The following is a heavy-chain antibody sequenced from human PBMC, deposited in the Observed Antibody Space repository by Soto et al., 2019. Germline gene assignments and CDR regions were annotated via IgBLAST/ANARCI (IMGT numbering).Heavy chain of an antibody. D-gene: IGHD6-13*01. V-gene: IGHV1-8*01. CDR2: MNPNSGNT. Sequence: ASVKVSCKASGYTFTSYDITWVRQATGQGLEWMGWMNPNSGNTGYAQKFQGRVTMTRNTSLSTAYMELSILRSEDTAVYYCARGNEYSSSSYGMDVWGQGTTVTVSS. CDR3: ARGNEYSSSSYGMDV. CDR1: GYTFTSYD. J-gene: IGHJ6*02.